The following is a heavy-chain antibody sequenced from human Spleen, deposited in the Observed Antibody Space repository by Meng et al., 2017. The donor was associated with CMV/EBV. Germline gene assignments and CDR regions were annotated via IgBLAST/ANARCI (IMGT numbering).Heavy chain of an antibody. Sequence: SETLSLTCTVSGGSISSYYWSWIRQPAGKGLEWIGSIYYSGSTYYNPSLKSRVIISVDTSKNQFSLKLSSVTAADTAMYYCARSGIIGLYYQNWFDPWGQGTLVTVSS. V-gene: IGHV4-4*07. D-gene: IGHD2-2*01. CDR2: IYYSGST. CDR3: ARSGIIGLYYQNWFDP. J-gene: IGHJ5*02. CDR1: GGSISSYY.